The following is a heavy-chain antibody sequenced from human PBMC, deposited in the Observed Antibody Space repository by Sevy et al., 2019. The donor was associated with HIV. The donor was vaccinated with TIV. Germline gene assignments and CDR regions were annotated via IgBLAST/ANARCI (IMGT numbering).Heavy chain of an antibody. CDR2: VYYTGGT. CDR3: ARRNDFDI. J-gene: IGHJ3*02. Sequence: SETLSLTCTVSGGSINSDHWNWIRQPPGKGLEWIGYVYYTGGTNYNPSLKNRVTISVDRTKNQFSLKLTSVPAADTAVYYCARRNDFDIWGQGTMVTVSS. V-gene: IGHV4-59*08. CDR1: GGSINSDH.